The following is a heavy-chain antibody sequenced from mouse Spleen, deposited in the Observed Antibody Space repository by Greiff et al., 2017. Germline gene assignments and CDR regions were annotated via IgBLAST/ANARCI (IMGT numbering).Heavy chain of an antibody. J-gene: IGHJ2*01. D-gene: IGHD1-1*01. CDR2: IHPNSGST. CDR1: GYTFTSYW. V-gene: IGHV1-64*01. CDR3: AREIITTVVEGY. Sequence: QVQLQQPGAVLVKPGASVKLSCKASGYTFTSYWMHWVKQRPGQGLEWIGMIHPNSGSTNYNEKFKSKATLTVDKSSSTAYMQLSSLTSEDSAVYYCAREIITTVVEGYWGQGTTLTVSS.